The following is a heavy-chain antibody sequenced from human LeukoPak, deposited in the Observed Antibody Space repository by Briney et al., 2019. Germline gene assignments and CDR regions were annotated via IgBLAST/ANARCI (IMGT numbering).Heavy chain of an antibody. D-gene: IGHD6-19*01. CDR1: GGPISTTSHY. CDR2: IDYRGST. Sequence: SETLSLTCTVSGGPISTTSHYWGWIRQPPGKGLEWIGTIDYRGSTSTNPSLESRVTIYLDTSENQFSLNLRSVTAADTAVYYCTGRPRIAVPGAISDYWGRGTLVTVSS. J-gene: IGHJ4*02. V-gene: IGHV4-39*07. CDR3: TGRPRIAVPGAISDY.